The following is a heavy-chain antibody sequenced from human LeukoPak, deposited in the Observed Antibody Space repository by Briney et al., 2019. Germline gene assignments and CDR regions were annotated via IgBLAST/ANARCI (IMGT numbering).Heavy chain of an antibody. CDR1: GYTFTSYG. Sequence: SVKVSCKASGYTFTSYGISWVRQAPGQRLEWMGRIIPIFGTANYAQKFQGRVTITTDESTSTAYMELSSLRSEDTAVYYCAREVDSSSWYYFDYWGQGTLVTVSS. CDR2: IIPIFGTA. CDR3: AREVDSSSWYYFDY. J-gene: IGHJ4*02. D-gene: IGHD6-13*01. V-gene: IGHV1-69*05.